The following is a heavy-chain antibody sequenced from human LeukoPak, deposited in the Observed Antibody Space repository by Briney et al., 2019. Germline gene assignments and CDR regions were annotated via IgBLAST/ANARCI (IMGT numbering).Heavy chain of an antibody. D-gene: IGHD2-2*03. CDR3: AGPPSRGYSSSFEY. J-gene: IGHJ4*02. CDR1: GYSFPTYW. V-gene: IGHV5-51*01. Sequence: GESLKISCKVSGYSFPTYWIAWVRQMPGKDLEWMGIIYPDESNIRYSPSFQGQVTISADKSISTAYLQWSSLKASDTAVYYCAGPPSRGYSSSFEYWGQGTLVTVSS. CDR2: IYPDESNI.